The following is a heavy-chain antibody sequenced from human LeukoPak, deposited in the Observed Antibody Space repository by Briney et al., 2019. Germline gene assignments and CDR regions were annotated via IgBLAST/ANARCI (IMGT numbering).Heavy chain of an antibody. J-gene: IGHJ4*02. Sequence: ASVKVSCKASGYGFSDYYMHWVRQAPGQGLEYMGWINPNIGDNNSAQKFQGRVSMTRDTSITTLYMELTSLRSDDTAVYFCARGGGIQSCGGKTCFRGFVYWGQGTLVTVSS. CDR1: GYGFSDYY. CDR3: ARGGGIQSCGGKTCFRGFVY. V-gene: IGHV1-2*02. D-gene: IGHD2-21*01. CDR2: INPNIGDN.